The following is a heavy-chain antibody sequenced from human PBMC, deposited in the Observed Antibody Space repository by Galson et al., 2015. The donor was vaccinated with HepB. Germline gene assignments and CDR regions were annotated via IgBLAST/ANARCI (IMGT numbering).Heavy chain of an antibody. CDR3: ARDRLCGEVIPYNYYYGMDV. CDR2: ISAYNGNT. V-gene: IGHV1-18*04. Sequence: SVKLSCKASGYTLTSYGISWVRQAPGQGLEWMGWISAYNGNTNYAQKLEGTVTMTTDTSKSTAYMVLRSLRSDDTAVYYCARDRLCGEVIPYNYYYGMDVWGQGTTVTVSS. CDR1: GYTLTSYG. J-gene: IGHJ6*02. D-gene: IGHD3-3*01.